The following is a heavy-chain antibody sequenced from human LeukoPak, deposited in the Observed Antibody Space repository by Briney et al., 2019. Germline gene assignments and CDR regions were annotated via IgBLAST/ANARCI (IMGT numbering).Heavy chain of an antibody. CDR1: GGTFSSYA. CDR2: IIPIFGTA. V-gene: IGHV1-69*05. Sequence: SVKVSCKASGGTFSSYAISWVRQAPGQGLEWMGGIIPIFGTANYAQKFQGRVTITTDESTSTAYLELRSLRSDDTAVYYCARFAGATRDAFDIWGQGTMVTVSS. CDR3: ARFAGATRDAFDI. J-gene: IGHJ3*02. D-gene: IGHD1-26*01.